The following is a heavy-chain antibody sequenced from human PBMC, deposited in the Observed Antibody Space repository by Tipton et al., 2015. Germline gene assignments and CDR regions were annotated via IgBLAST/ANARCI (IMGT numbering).Heavy chain of an antibody. CDR3: TTTQGY. CDR2: INHSERP. D-gene: IGHD2-15*01. V-gene: IGHV4-34*01. J-gene: IGHJ4*02. Sequence: AGLVKPSETLSLTCAVHGGSFSGYYWNWIRQPPGKGLEWIGEINHSERPNYIPSLKSRVTISVDTSKNQFSLKLSSVTAADTAVYYCTTTQGYWGQGTLVTVSS. CDR1: GGSFSGYY.